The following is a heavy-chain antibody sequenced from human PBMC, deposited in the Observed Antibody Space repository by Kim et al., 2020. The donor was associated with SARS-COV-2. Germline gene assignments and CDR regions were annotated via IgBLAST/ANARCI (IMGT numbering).Heavy chain of an antibody. Sequence: GGSLRLSCAASGFTFSNYAMSWVRQAPGEGLEWVSTIGGAGVGTSYADSVKGRFTISRDNSKNTLYLQMNSLRAEDTAVYYCSKFVVRGVGNFDGWGQGTLVTVSS. CDR1: GFTFSNYA. V-gene: IGHV3-23*01. CDR3: SKFVVRGVGNFDG. CDR2: IGGAGVGT. J-gene: IGHJ4*02. D-gene: IGHD3-10*01.